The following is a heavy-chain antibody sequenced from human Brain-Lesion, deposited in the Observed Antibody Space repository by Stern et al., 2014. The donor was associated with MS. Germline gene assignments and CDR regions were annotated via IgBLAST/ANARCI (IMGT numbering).Heavy chain of an antibody. CDR3: ARGRVVPGFQYYATDV. J-gene: IGHJ6*02. Sequence: VQLVESGPGLVKPSQTLSLSCTVSGGSISSGGYYWSWLRQPAGKGLEWIGRIFNSGSTSYNPSLKRRGTISLDTPKNQFSLRLNSMTAADTAVYYCARGRVVPGFQYYATDVWGQGTTVIVSS. D-gene: IGHD2-2*01. V-gene: IGHV4-61*02. CDR1: GGSISSGGYY. CDR2: IFNSGST.